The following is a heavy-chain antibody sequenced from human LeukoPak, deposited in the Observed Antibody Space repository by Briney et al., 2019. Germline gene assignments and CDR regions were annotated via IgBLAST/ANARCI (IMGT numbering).Heavy chain of an antibody. V-gene: IGHV4-59*08. CDR2: IYYSGST. CDR1: VGSISSYY. CDR3: ARLRYCSSTSCYPPDY. D-gene: IGHD2-2*01. Sequence: SETLSLTCTVPVGSISSYYWSWIRQPPGKGLEWIGYIYYSGSTNYNPSLKSRVTISVDTSKNQFSLKLSSVTAADTAVYYCARLRYCSSTSCYPPDYWGQGTLVTVSS. J-gene: IGHJ4*02.